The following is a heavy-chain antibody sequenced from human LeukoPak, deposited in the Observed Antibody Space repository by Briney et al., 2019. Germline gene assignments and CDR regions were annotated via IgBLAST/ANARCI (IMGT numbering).Heavy chain of an antibody. CDR3: ARDFTWELLPLYNWFDP. J-gene: IGHJ5*02. Sequence: PGGSLRLSCAASGFTFSSYWMSWVRQAPGKGLEWVANIKQDGSEKYYVDSVKGRFTISRDNAKNSLYLQMNSLRAGDTAVYYCARDFTWELLPLYNWFDPWGQGTLVTVSS. CDR2: IKQDGSEK. CDR1: GFTFSSYW. V-gene: IGHV3-7*01. D-gene: IGHD1-26*01.